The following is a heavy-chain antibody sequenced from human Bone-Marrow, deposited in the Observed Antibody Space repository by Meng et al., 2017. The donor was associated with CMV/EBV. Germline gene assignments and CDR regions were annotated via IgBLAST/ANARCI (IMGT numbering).Heavy chain of an antibody. CDR2: IYHSGTT. J-gene: IGHJ3*02. Sequence: SETLSLTCTVSGYSISSGYYWGWIRQPPGKGLEWIGSIYHSGTTFYNPSLKSRVTISVDTSKNQFSLKLTSVTAADTAVYYCARVKYYEFWSGYYPLLDASDIWGQGRRVTVSS. D-gene: IGHD3-3*01. V-gene: IGHV4-38-2*02. CDR1: GYSISSGYY. CDR3: ARVKYYEFWSGYYPLLDASDI.